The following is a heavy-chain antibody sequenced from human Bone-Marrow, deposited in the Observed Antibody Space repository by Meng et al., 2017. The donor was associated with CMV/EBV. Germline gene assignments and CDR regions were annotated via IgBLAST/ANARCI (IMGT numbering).Heavy chain of an antibody. CDR3: AGPALRFFRT. V-gene: IGHV1-69*05. Sequence: SSVKVSCKASGYTFTSYYMHWVRQAPGQGLEWMGGIIPIFGTANYAQKFQGRVTITTDESTSTAYMELSSLRSEDTAVYYCAGPALRFFRTWGQGTLVTVSS. D-gene: IGHD3-3*01. CDR1: GYTFTSYY. CDR2: IIPIFGTA. J-gene: IGHJ5*02.